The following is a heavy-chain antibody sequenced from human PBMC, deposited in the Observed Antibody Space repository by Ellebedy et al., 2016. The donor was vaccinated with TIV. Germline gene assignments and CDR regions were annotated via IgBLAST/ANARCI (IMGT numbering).Heavy chain of an antibody. CDR3: VRDRDYPGTDY. CDR1: GYTFTSYS. D-gene: IGHD6-13*01. CDR2: LNPSGGST. J-gene: IGHJ4*02. V-gene: IGHV1-46*01. Sequence: ASVKVSCKASGYTFTSYSMYWVRQAPGQGLEWMGILNPSGGSTRYAQKFQGRVTMTRDKSTSTVYMELSSLRSEDTAVYYCVRDRDYPGTDYWGQGTLVTASS.